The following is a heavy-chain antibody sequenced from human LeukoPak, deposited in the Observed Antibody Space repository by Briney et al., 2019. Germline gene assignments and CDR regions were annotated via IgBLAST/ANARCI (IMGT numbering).Heavy chain of an antibody. J-gene: IGHJ4*02. CDR2: IIPIFGTA. CDR3: ARAPDDFWSGYYYDY. V-gene: IGHV1-69*01. Sequence: SVKVSCKASGGTFSSYAISWVRQAPGQGLEWMGGIIPIFGTANYAQKFQGRVTITADESTSTAYMELSSLRSEDTAAYYCARAPDDFWSGYYYDYWGQGTLVTVSS. D-gene: IGHD3-3*01. CDR1: GGTFSSYA.